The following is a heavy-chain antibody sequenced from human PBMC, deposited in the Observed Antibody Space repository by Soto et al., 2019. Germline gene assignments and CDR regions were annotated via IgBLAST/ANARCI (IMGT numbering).Heavy chain of an antibody. J-gene: IGHJ6*03. V-gene: IGHV3-23*01. D-gene: IGHD2-2*01. Sequence: PGGSLRLSCAASGFTFSSYAMSWVRQAPGKGLEWVSDISGSSGSTYYADSVKGRFIISRDNSKNTLHLQMNSLRAEDTAVYYCAKDTSSSPYYMDVWGKGTTVTVSS. CDR2: ISGSSGST. CDR3: AKDTSSSPYYMDV. CDR1: GFTFSSYA.